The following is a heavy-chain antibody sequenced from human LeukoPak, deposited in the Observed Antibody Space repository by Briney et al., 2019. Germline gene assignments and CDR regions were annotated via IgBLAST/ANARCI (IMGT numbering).Heavy chain of an antibody. Sequence: ASVKVSCKASGGTFSSYAISWVRQAPGQGLEWMGWINPNSGGTNYAQKFQGRVTMTRDTSISTAYMELSRLRSDDTAVYYCARKRGVTTVTTQPLDYWGQGTLVTVSS. CDR1: GGTFSSYA. CDR3: ARKRGVTTVTTQPLDY. CDR2: INPNSGGT. J-gene: IGHJ4*02. D-gene: IGHD4-17*01. V-gene: IGHV1-2*02.